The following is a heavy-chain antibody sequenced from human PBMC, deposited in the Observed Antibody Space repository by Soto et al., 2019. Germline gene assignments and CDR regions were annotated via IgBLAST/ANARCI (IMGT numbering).Heavy chain of an antibody. CDR1: GYTFINYY. Sequence: ASVKVSCKSSGYTFINYYVHWVRQAPGQGLEWMGMINPSGGRTTYPQKFQGRVTMTRDTSTSTVYVELSSLRSDDTAVFYCAREEASTSLLTHYYYAMDVWGQGTTVTVPS. V-gene: IGHV1-46*01. CDR3: AREEASTSLLTHYYYAMDV. J-gene: IGHJ6*02. CDR2: INPSGGRT.